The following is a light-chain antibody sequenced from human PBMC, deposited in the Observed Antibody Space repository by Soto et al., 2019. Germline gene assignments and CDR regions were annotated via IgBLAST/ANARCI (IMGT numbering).Light chain of an antibody. J-gene: IGLJ2*01. Sequence: QSVLTQPASVSGSPGQSITFSCTGTSSDVGSYDYVSWHQQHPGKAPKLIIYDVNNRPSGVPSRFSGSKSGNTASLTISGLQAEDEADYYCTSWTTSTTMIFGGGTQLTVL. CDR1: SSDVGSYDY. CDR2: DVN. V-gene: IGLV2-14*03. CDR3: TSWTTSTTMI.